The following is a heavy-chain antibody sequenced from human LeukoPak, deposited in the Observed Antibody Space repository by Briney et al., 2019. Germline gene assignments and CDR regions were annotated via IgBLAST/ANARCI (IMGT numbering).Heavy chain of an antibody. CDR3: ALAAAGTLEEY. CDR1: GFTFSSYG. Sequence: QAGGSLRLSCVASGFTFSSYGMSWVRQAPGKGLEWVSVIYSGGSTYYADSVKGRFTISRDNSKNTLYLQMNSLRAEDTAVYYCALAAAGTLEEYWGQGTLVTVSS. CDR2: IYSGGST. V-gene: IGHV3-53*01. D-gene: IGHD6-13*01. J-gene: IGHJ4*02.